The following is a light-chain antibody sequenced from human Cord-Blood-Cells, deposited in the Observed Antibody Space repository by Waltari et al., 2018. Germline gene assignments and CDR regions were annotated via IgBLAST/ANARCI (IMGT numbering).Light chain of an antibody. V-gene: IGKV4-1*01. CDR1: QSVLYSSNNKNY. J-gene: IGKJ1*01. CDR2: WAS. CDR3: QQYYSTPPT. Sequence: DIVMTQSPDSLAVSLGERAIITCTASQSVLYSSNNKNYLAWYQQKPGQPPKLLIYWASTRESGVPDRFSGSGSGTDFTLTISSLQAEDVAVYYCQQYYSTPPTFGQGTKVEIK.